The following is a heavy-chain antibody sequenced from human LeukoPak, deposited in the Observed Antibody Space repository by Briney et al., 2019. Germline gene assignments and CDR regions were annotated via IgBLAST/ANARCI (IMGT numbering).Heavy chain of an antibody. D-gene: IGHD3-22*01. Sequence: GGSLRLSCEASGFTFSSFGMHWVRQAPGKGLEWVAFIRRDGDVIYYADSVKGRFTISRDNAKNSLCLQMNSLRAEDTAVYYCARDSSGYYPFDYWGQGTLVTVSS. CDR1: GFTFSSFG. CDR2: IRRDGDVI. J-gene: IGHJ4*02. CDR3: ARDSSGYYPFDY. V-gene: IGHV3-30*02.